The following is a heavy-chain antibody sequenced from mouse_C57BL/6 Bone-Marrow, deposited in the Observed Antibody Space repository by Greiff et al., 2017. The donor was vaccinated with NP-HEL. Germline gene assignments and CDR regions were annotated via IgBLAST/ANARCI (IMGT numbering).Heavy chain of an antibody. D-gene: IGHD2-5*01. CDR3: AREASYYSNFYWYFDV. V-gene: IGHV5-16*01. J-gene: IGHJ1*03. CDR1: GFTFSDYY. Sequence: EVKLVESEGGLVQPGSSMKLSCTASGFTFSDYYMAWVRQVPEKGLEWVANINYDGSSTYYLDSLKSRFIISRDNAKNILYLQMSSLKSEDTATYYCAREASYYSNFYWYFDVWGTGTTVTVSS. CDR2: INYDGSST.